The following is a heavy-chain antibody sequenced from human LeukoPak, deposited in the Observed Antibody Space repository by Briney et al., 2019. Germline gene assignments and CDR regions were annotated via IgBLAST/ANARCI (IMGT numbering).Heavy chain of an antibody. CDR3: VKDISGFYFGADY. J-gene: IGHJ4*02. CDR2: ISWNSGNI. CDR1: GFTFDDYA. D-gene: IGHD3-22*01. V-gene: IGHV3-9*01. Sequence: GGSLRLSCAASGFTFDDYAMHWVRQPPGKGLKWVSGISWNSGNIGYADSVKGRFTISRDNAKRSLYLQMDSLRVEDTALYYCVKDISGFYFGADYWGQGTLVTVSS.